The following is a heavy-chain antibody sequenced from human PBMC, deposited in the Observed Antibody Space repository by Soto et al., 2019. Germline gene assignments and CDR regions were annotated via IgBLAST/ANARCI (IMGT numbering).Heavy chain of an antibody. J-gene: IGHJ6*02. CDR3: ARDGHGMDV. CDR1: GGSVSTGSYD. V-gene: IGHV4-61*01. CDR2: IFFTGSA. Sequence: PCETLSLTGTVSGGSVSTGSYDWSWIRQPPGKGLEWIGKIFFTGSAHYNPSLRNRVTMSVDTSKDQFSLTLTSVTAADTAVYYCARDGHGMDVWGQGTTVTVSS.